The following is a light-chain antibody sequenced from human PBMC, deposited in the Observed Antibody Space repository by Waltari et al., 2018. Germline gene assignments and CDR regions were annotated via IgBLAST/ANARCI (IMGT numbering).Light chain of an antibody. CDR2: DVN. J-gene: IGLJ2*01. CDR3: SSYSTSSSLIL. CDR1: SSDVGGHDY. Sequence: QSALSQPASVSGSPGQSITISCTGDSSDVGGHDYVSWYQQHPGKAPKLIIRDVNNRPSGVSNRFSGSKSGNTASLTISGLQAEDEADYYCSSYSTSSSLILFGEGTKVTVL. V-gene: IGLV2-14*03.